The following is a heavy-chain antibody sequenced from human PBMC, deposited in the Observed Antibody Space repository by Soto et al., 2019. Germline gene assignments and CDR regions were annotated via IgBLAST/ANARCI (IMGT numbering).Heavy chain of an antibody. CDR2: INAGNGNT. CDR1: GYTFTSYA. CDR3: AREVYDFWSGYRNWFDP. D-gene: IGHD3-3*01. Sequence: QVQLVQSGAEVKKPGASVKVSCKASGYTFTSYAMHWVRQAPGQRLEWMGWINAGNGNTKYSQKFQGRVTITRDTSASTAYMELSSLRSEDTAVYYCAREVYDFWSGYRNWFDPWGQGTLVTVSS. J-gene: IGHJ5*02. V-gene: IGHV1-3*01.